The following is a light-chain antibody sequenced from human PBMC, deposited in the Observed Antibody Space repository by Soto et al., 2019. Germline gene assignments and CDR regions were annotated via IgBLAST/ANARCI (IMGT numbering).Light chain of an antibody. Sequence: DIVMIQSPDSLAVSLGERATINCKSSQTFLYSSNIKNYLAWYQQKPGQSPKLLLYWASTRESGVPDRFSGSGSGTDFTLTITNLQAEDAAVYYCQQYYSIPYTFGQGTKLEIK. J-gene: IGKJ2*01. V-gene: IGKV4-1*01. CDR1: QTFLYSSNIKNY. CDR2: WAS. CDR3: QQYYSIPYT.